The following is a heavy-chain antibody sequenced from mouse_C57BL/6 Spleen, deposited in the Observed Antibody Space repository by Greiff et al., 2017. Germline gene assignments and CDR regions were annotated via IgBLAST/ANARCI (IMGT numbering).Heavy chain of an antibody. V-gene: IGHV5-16*01. D-gene: IGHD1-1*01. CDR3: ARGGDYYGSSYGYAMDY. Sequence: EVKLVESEGGLVQPGSSMKLSCTASGFTFSDYYMAWVRQVPEKGLEWVAKINYDGSSTYYLDSLKSRFIISRDNAKNILYLQMSSLKSEDTATYYCARGGDYYGSSYGYAMDYWGQGTSVTVSS. CDR2: INYDGSST. CDR1: GFTFSDYY. J-gene: IGHJ4*01.